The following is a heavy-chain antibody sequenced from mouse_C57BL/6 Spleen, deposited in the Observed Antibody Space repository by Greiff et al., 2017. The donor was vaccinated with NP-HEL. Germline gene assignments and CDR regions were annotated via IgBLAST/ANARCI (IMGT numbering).Heavy chain of an antibody. V-gene: IGHV1-82*01. CDR3: ARSRDYDYFAY. Sequence: QVQLQQSGPELVKPGASVKISCKASGYAFSSSWMNWVKQRPGKGLEWIGRIYPGDGDTNYNGKFKGKATLTADKSSSTAYMQLSSLTSEDSAVYICARSRDYDYFAYWGQGTTLTVSS. CDR2: IYPGDGDT. J-gene: IGHJ2*01. CDR1: GYAFSSSW. D-gene: IGHD2-4*01.